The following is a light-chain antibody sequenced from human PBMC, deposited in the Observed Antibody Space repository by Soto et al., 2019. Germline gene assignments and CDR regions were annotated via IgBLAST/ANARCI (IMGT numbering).Light chain of an antibody. CDR1: KNDIGVYDF. J-gene: IGLJ2*01. Sequence: QSVLTQPPSASGSPGQSVTISCTGTKNDIGVYDFVSWYQHHPGKAPRLIIYEVVQRPSGVPDRFSGSKSGNTASLTVSGLQAADEADYYCSSYASGSSVVFGGGTKLTVL. CDR3: SSYASGSSVV. V-gene: IGLV2-8*01. CDR2: EVV.